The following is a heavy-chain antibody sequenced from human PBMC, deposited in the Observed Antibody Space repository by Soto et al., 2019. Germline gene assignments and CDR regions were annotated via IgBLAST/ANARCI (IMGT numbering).Heavy chain of an antibody. V-gene: IGHV3-23*01. Sequence: EVQLLESGGVSVLPGGSLRLSCAASGFTFTTYSLSWVRQAPGKGPEWVSGIVDGGETKYAASVRGRFTISRENSKNKVFLQEFSLRGEDTDVYYCAKDLRPDGVWEFDHWGQGTLVTVSS. J-gene: IGHJ4*02. D-gene: IGHD4-17*01. CDR1: GFTFTTYS. CDR2: IVDGGET. CDR3: AKDLRPDGVWEFDH.